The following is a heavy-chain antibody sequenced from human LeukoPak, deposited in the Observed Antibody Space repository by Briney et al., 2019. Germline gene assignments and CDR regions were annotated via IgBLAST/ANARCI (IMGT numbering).Heavy chain of an antibody. Sequence: PSETLSLTCSISGDSVSSNIAAWNWIRQSPSRGLEWLGRTYYRSKWYYDYALSVKSRISINPDTSKNQFSLQLNSVTAADTAVYYCARSRGWFDPWGQGTLVTVSS. V-gene: IGHV6-1*01. CDR1: GDSVSSNIAA. D-gene: IGHD3-10*01. CDR2: TYYRSKWYY. J-gene: IGHJ5*02. CDR3: ARSRGWFDP.